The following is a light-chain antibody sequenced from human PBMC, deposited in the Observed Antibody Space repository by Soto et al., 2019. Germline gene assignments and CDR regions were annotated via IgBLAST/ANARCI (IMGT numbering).Light chain of an antibody. CDR1: SSDVGGYNY. Sequence: QSVLTQPASVSGSPGQSITISCTGTSSDVGGYNYVSWYQQHPGKAPKLMIYEFSNRPSGVSNRFSGSKSGNTASLTISGLQAEDEADYYCSSYTSSSTRVFGTGTNVTVL. CDR3: SSYTSSSTRV. J-gene: IGLJ1*01. V-gene: IGLV2-14*01. CDR2: EFS.